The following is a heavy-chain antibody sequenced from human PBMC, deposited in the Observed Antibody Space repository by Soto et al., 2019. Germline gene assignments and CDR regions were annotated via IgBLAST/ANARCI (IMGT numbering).Heavy chain of an antibody. Sequence: GGSLRLSCAASGFTFCSYGLHWVRQAPGKGLEWVAVIWYDGSNKYYADSVKGRFTISRDNSKNTLYLQMNSLRAEDTAVYYCARAGVLGKTYDILTGYDPFDYWGQGTLVTVSS. CDR3: ARAGVLGKTYDILTGYDPFDY. CDR2: IWYDGSNK. V-gene: IGHV3-33*01. CDR1: GFTFCSYG. J-gene: IGHJ4*02. D-gene: IGHD3-9*01.